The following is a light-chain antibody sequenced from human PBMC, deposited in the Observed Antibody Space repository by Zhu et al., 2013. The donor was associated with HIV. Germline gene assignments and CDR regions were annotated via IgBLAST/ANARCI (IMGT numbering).Light chain of an antibody. J-gene: IGLJ2*01. CDR2: EVS. CDR1: SSDVGDYNY. CDR3: SSYTSTATLL. Sequence: QSALTQPASVSGSPGQSITISCTGTSSDVGDYNYVSWYQQHPGKAPKLMIYEVSNRPSGVSNRFSGSKSDNTASLTISGLQTEDEADYYCSSYTSTATLLFGGGTKLTVL. V-gene: IGLV2-14*01.